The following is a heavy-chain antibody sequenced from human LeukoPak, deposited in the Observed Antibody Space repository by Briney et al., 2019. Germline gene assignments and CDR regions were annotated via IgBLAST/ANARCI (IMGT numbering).Heavy chain of an antibody. J-gene: IGHJ4*02. V-gene: IGHV4-4*07. Sequence: PSETLSLTCTVSGGSISSYYCSWIQQPAGKGLEWIGRIQISGSTNYNPSLKSRVTMSVDTSKNQFSLNLSSVTAADTAVYYCASGGVAGRWPLDYWGQGTLVTVFS. D-gene: IGHD6-19*01. CDR1: GGSISSYY. CDR3: ASGGVAGRWPLDY. CDR2: IQISGST.